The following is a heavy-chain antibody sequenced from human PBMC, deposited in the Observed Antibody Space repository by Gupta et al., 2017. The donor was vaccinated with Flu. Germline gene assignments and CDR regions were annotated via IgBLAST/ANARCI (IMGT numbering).Heavy chain of an antibody. V-gene: IGHV1-69*01. J-gene: IGHJ6*02. CDR2: IIPIFGTA. CDR1: GGAFSSYA. CDR3: ARDPKYYDFWSGYQHRGYYYGMDV. Sequence: QLQLVQSGAEVKKPGSSVKVPCKASGGAFSSYAISWVRQAPGQGLEWMGGIIPIFGTANYAQKFQGRVTITADESTSTAYMELSSLRSEDTAVYYCARDPKYYDFWSGYQHRGYYYGMDVWGQGTTVTVSS. D-gene: IGHD3-3*01.